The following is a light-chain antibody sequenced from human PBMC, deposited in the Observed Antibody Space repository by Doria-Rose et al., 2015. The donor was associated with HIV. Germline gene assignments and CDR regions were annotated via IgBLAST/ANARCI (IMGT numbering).Light chain of an antibody. V-gene: IGKV3-20*01. CDR2: DGS. CDR1: QSFSSTY. CDR3: HQYGTSWT. J-gene: IGKJ1*01. Sequence: NQSPGTLPLSPGERATLSCRASQSFSSTYLAWYQQKPGQAPSLLIYDGSTRATGIPDRFSASVSGTDFTLTINRLEPEDFALYYCHQYGTSWTFGQGTKVEI.